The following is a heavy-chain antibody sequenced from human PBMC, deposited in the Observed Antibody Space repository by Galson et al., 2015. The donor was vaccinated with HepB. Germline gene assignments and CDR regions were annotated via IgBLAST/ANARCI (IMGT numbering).Heavy chain of an antibody. CDR3: AKFQLRFVEWVFGNVDY. CDR2: ISGGGGNT. CDR1: GFTFSTYA. Sequence: SLRLSCAASGFTFSTYAMSWARQAPGKGLEWVSAISGGGGNTYYADSVKGRFTISRDNSKNTLYLQMNSLRAEDTAVYYCAKFQLRFVEWVFGNVDYWGQGTLVTVSS. J-gene: IGHJ4*02. D-gene: IGHD3-3*01. V-gene: IGHV3-23*01.